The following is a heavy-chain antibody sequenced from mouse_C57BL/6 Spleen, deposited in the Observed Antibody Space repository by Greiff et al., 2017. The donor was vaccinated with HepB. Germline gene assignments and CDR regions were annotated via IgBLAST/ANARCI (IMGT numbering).Heavy chain of an antibody. CDR2: ISYDGSN. CDR1: GYSITSGYY. D-gene: IGHD1-1*01. Sequence: DVQLQESGPGLVKPSQSLSLTCSVTGYSITSGYYWNWIRQFPGNKLEWMGYISYDGSNNYNPSLKNRISITRDTSKNQFFLKLNSVTTEDTATYYCASLIYYYGSSLSSEYFDVWGTGTTVTVSS. CDR3: ASLIYYYGSSLSSEYFDV. V-gene: IGHV3-6*01. J-gene: IGHJ1*03.